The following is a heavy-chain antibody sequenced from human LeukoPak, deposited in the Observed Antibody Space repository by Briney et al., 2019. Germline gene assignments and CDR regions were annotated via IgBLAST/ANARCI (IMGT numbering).Heavy chain of an antibody. J-gene: IGHJ6*02. D-gene: IGHD3-3*01. CDR2: ISYDGSNE. V-gene: IGHV3-33*05. Sequence: GGSLRLSCAASGFTFNSHGMHWARQAPGKGLEWVAIISYDGSNEYYAGSVRGRFIISRDNSRDTIYLQMSSLRVEDTAVYYCASGYDFWSGYPPAQYSMDVWGQGTTVTVSS. CDR1: GFTFNSHG. CDR3: ASGYDFWSGYPPAQYSMDV.